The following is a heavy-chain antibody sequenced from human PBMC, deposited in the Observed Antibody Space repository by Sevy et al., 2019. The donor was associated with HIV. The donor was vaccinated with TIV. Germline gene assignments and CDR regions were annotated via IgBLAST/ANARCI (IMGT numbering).Heavy chain of an antibody. J-gene: IGHJ4*02. CDR1: GGSMNIYY. Sequence: SETLSLTCTVSGGSMNIYYWSWIRQPPGKGLEWIGYIYYSGSTNYNPSLKSRVTISVDTSKNQFPLKLRSVTAADTAVYYCARVGFNWNDVDYWGQGTLVTVSS. CDR3: ARVGFNWNDVDY. CDR2: IYYSGST. V-gene: IGHV4-59*01. D-gene: IGHD1-20*01.